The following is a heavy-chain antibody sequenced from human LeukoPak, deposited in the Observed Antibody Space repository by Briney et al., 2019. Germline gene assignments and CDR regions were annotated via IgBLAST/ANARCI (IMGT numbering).Heavy chain of an antibody. D-gene: IGHD3-10*01. J-gene: IGHJ4*02. Sequence: SETLSLTCTVSGDSINSGNNYWSWIRQPAGKGPEWIGHIYSSGTTNYNPSLKSRVTMSVDTPKNQFSLKLTSVTAADTAVYYCVKEELLYFGASKIRGFDSWGQGTLVTVSS. CDR1: GDSINSGNNY. CDR3: VKEELLYFGASKIRGFDS. V-gene: IGHV4-61*09. CDR2: IYSSGTT.